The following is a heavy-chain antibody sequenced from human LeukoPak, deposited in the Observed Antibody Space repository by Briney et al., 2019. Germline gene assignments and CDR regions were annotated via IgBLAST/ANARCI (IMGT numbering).Heavy chain of an antibody. CDR1: GGSISSYY. CDR2: IYYSGST. V-gene: IGHV4-59*06. Sequence: SETLSLTCTVSGGSISSYYWSWIRQHPGKGLEWIGYIYYSGSTYYNPSLKSRVTISVDTSKNQFSLKLSSVTAADTAVYYCARFLEWTSYYYYGMDVWGQGTTVTVSS. CDR3: ARFLEWTSYYYYGMDV. J-gene: IGHJ6*02. D-gene: IGHD3-3*01.